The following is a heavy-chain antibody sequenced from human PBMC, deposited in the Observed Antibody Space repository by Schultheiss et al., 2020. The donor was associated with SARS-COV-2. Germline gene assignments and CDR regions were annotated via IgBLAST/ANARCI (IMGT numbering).Heavy chain of an antibody. CDR1: GFTFSSYG. Sequence: GESLKISCAASGFTFSSYGMHWVRQAPGKGLEWVAVISYDGSNKYYADSVKGRFTISRDNAKNSLYLQMNSLRAEDTAVYYCARHYYDSSGPSDAFDIWGQGTMVTVSS. D-gene: IGHD3-22*01. CDR2: ISYDGSNK. V-gene: IGHV3-30*03. J-gene: IGHJ3*02. CDR3: ARHYYDSSGPSDAFDI.